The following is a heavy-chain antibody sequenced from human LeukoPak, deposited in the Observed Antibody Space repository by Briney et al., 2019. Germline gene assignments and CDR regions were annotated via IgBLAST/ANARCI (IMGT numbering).Heavy chain of an antibody. Sequence: GGSLRLSCAASGFTISDYYMSWIRQAPGKGLEWVSYISSSSSYTNYADSVKGRFTISRDNAKNSLYLQMNSLRAEDTAVYYCASCRTLNWFDPWGQGTLVTVSS. CDR3: ASCRTLNWFDP. CDR2: ISSSSSYT. D-gene: IGHD2-2*01. J-gene: IGHJ5*02. CDR1: GFTISDYY. V-gene: IGHV3-11*06.